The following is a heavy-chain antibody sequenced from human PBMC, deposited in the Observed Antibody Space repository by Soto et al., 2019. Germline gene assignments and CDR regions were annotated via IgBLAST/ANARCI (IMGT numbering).Heavy chain of an antibody. CDR1: GASINTFY. D-gene: IGHD3-22*01. J-gene: IGHJ3*02. V-gene: IGHV4-4*07. CDR2: IYSRGTT. CDR3: ATDSSGYYAKGSFDI. Sequence: SETLSLTCTVSGASINTFYWTWIRQSAGRGLEWIGRIYSRGTTNYNPSLKSRVTMSVEKSNDQFSLKLSSVSAADTAVYFCATDSSGYYAKGSFDIWGQGKMVTVSS.